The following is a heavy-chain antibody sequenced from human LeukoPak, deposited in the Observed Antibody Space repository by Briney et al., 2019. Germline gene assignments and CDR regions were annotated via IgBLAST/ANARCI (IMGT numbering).Heavy chain of an antibody. V-gene: IGHV1-2*02. CDR3: ARVRLHRYFTRPIYYYYIDV. CDR2: INPNSGGT. CDR1: GYTFTGYY. Sequence: ASVKVSCKASGYTFTGYYMHWVRQAPGQGLEWRGWINPNSGGTNYTQKIQGRVTITRDTSISTAYMELSRLRSDDTAVYYCARVRLHRYFTRPIYYYYIDVWGKGTTVTISS. J-gene: IGHJ6*03. D-gene: IGHD6-6*01.